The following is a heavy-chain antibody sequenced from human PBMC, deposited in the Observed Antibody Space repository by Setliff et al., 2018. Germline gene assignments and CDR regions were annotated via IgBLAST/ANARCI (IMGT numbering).Heavy chain of an antibody. CDR2: IYIYSSGTT. D-gene: IGHD4-17*01. CDR3: ARGRLLYVGDSHYFDT. V-gene: IGHV4-61*09. Sequence: SETLSLTCTVSGDSLSSGPYYWTWVRQPAGKGLEWIGHIYIYSSGTTNYSPSLESRVTISADTSKNQFSLQLTSVTATDTAVYYCARGRLLYVGDSHYFDTWGQGTLVTVSS. CDR1: GDSLSSGPYY. J-gene: IGHJ4*02.